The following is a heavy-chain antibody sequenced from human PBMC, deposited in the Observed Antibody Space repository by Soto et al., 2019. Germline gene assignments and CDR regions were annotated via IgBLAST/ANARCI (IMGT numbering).Heavy chain of an antibody. J-gene: IGHJ4*02. Sequence: PGESLKISFKGSGYNFAGYLIAWVRQMPGKGLELMGIIYPSDSDTRYRPSFQGQVTISADKSISSAYLQWSSLRASDTAMYYCARGGVSTRTFDYGGQGPQVKVS. D-gene: IGHD3-3*01. CDR1: GYNFAGYL. CDR2: IYPSDSDT. CDR3: ARGGVSTRTFDY. V-gene: IGHV5-51*01.